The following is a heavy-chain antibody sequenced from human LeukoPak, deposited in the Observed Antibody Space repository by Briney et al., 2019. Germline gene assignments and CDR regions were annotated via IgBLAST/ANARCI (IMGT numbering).Heavy chain of an antibody. Sequence: RGSLRLSCAASGFTVSSNYMSWVRQAPGKGLEWVSVIYSGGSTYYADSVKGRFTISRDNSKNTLYLQMNSLRAEDTAVYYCARDVTGWFDPWGQGTLVTVSS. V-gene: IGHV3-53*01. CDR1: GFTVSSNY. J-gene: IGHJ5*02. D-gene: IGHD1-14*01. CDR3: ARDVTGWFDP. CDR2: IYSGGST.